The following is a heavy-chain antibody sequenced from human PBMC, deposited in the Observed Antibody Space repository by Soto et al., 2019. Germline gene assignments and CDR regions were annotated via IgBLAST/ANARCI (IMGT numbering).Heavy chain of an antibody. V-gene: IGHV3-49*03. D-gene: IGHD2-8*01. J-gene: IGHJ3*02. CDR2: IRSKAYGGTT. CDR3: TRAPGPIVLMVYAPISPFDI. CDR1: GFTFGDYA. Sequence: GGSLRLSCTASGFTFGDYAMSWFRQAPGKGLEWVGFIRSKAYGGTTEYAASVKGRFTISRDDSKSIAYLQMNSLKTEDTAVYYCTRAPGPIVLMVYAPISPFDIWGQGTMVTVSS.